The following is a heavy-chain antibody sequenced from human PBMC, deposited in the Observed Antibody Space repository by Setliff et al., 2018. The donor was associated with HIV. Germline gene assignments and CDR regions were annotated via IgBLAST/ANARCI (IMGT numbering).Heavy chain of an antibody. CDR3: ARHLFCTTGVCPFGY. D-gene: IGHD2-8*01. J-gene: IGHJ4*02. V-gene: IGHV4-38-2*01. Sequence: SETLSLTCAVSNYSISSDYYWCWIRQPPGKGLEWIGSTSHSGSIYYNPSPSLKSRVTISLDTSKTQLSRRLNSVTAADTAFYYCARHLFCTTGVCPFGYWGQGTLVTVSS. CDR2: TSHSGSI. CDR1: NYSISSDYY.